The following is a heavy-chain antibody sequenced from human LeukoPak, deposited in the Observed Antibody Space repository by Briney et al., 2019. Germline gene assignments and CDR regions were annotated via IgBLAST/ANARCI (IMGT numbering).Heavy chain of an antibody. Sequence: GGSLRLSCAASGFTFSSYGMHWVRQAPGKGLEWVAFIRYDGSNKYYADSVKGRFTISRDNAKNSLYLQMNSLRAEDTAVYNCARVYMFSSLGWFDPWGQGTLVTVSS. CDR3: ARVYMFSSLGWFDP. J-gene: IGHJ5*02. V-gene: IGHV3-30*02. CDR1: GFTFSSYG. CDR2: IRYDGSNK. D-gene: IGHD3-10*02.